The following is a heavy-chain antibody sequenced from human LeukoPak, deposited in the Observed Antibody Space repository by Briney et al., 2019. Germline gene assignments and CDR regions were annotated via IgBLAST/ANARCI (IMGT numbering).Heavy chain of an antibody. V-gene: IGHV1-24*01. D-gene: IGHD1-26*01. CDR1: GYSLTELS. CDR3: AVGDPYQSLEY. CDR2: LDVEDGDGET. Sequence: GASVKVSCKVSGYSLTELSKYWVRQAPGKGLEWMGGLDVEDGDGETIYAQKFEGRVTMTEDTSSDTVYMELSGLRSDDTAVYYCAVGDPYQSLEYWGQGTLVTVSS. J-gene: IGHJ4*02.